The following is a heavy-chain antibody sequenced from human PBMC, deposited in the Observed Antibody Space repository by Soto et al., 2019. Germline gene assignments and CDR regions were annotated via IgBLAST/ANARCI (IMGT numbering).Heavy chain of an antibody. CDR1: GGFVSSGSYY. D-gene: IGHD1-7*01. J-gene: IGHJ3*02. V-gene: IGHV4-34*01. Sequence: QVQLQQWGAGLLKPSETLSLTCAVSGGFVSSGSYYWSWIRQPPGKGLEWIGEMSHSGGTHFNPYLKSRVSISVDTSKNQFSLKMIYVTAADTALYYCARVERGTATTVVDAFDIWGPGTMVTVSS. CDR3: ARVERGTATTVVDAFDI. CDR2: MSHSGGT.